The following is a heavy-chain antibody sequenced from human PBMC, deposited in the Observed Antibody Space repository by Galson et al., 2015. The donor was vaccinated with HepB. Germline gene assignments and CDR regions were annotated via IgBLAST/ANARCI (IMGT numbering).Heavy chain of an antibody. CDR2: ISSTSDNI. CDR3: ARDWGKAVADTWWFDP. Sequence: SLRLSCAASGFTFSSYNMNWVRQAPGKGLEWVASISSTSDNIYYADSIKGRFTISRDNAKNSLYLQMNSLRAEDTAVYYCARDWGKAVADTWWFDPWGQGTLVTVS. V-gene: IGHV3-21*01. CDR1: GFTFSSYN. J-gene: IGHJ5*02. D-gene: IGHD6-19*01.